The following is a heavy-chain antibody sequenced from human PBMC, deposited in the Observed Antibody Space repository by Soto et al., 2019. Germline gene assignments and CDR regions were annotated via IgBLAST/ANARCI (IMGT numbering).Heavy chain of an antibody. D-gene: IGHD6-19*01. V-gene: IGHV1-18*01. CDR1: GGTFSSYT. J-gene: IGHJ3*02. CDR2: ISAYNGIT. CDR3: ARVKWDSSGWFNAFDI. Sequence: ASVKVSCKASGGTFSSYTISWVRQAPGQGLEWMGWISAYNGITNYAQKLQGRVTMTTDTSTSTAYMELRSLRSDDTAVYYCARVKWDSSGWFNAFDIWGQGTMVTVSS.